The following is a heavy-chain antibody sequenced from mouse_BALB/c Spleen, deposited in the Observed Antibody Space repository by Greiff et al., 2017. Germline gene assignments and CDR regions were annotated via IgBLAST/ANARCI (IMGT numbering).Heavy chain of an antibody. D-gene: IGHD1-1*01. J-gene: IGHJ4*01. CDR1: GFTFSSFG. Sequence: EVKVVESGGGLVQPGGSRKLSCAASGFTFSSFGMHWVRQAPEKGLEWVAYISSGSSTIYYADTVTGRFTISRENAKNTLYLQMSSLRSEDTAMYYCARGEILDDEAMDYWGQGTSVTVSS. V-gene: IGHV5-17*02. CDR2: ISSGSSTI. CDR3: ARGEILDDEAMDY.